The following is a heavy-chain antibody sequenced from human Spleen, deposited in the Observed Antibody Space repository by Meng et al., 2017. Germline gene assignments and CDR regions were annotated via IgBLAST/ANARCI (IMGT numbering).Heavy chain of an antibody. CDR1: DYTSASYG. CDR2: FVSNADT. CDR3: ARGTPGRSYSDY. D-gene: IGHD3-10*01. Sequence: QAQLLQSGAEVKKPGASVWVSCKASDYTSASYGISWFRQAPGQGLEWMGWFVSNADTYPAQKFQGRVTMTRDTHTSTDFMELRSLGFDDTAVYYCARGTPGRSYSDYWGQGTLVTVSS. J-gene: IGHJ4*02. V-gene: IGHV1-18*01.